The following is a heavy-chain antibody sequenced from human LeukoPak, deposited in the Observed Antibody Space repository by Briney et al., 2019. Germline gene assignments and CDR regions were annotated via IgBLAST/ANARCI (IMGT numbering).Heavy chain of an antibody. D-gene: IGHD3-22*01. CDR3: ARLFYDSSGYYSLGFDY. J-gene: IGHJ4*02. CDR1: GYTFTGYY. CDR2: INHHSGGT. V-gene: IGHV1-2*02. Sequence: ASVKVSCKASGYTFTGYYMHWVRQAPGQGLEWMGWINHHSGGTNYAQKFQGRVTMTRDTSISTAYMELSRLRSDDTAVYYCARLFYDSSGYYSLGFDYWGQGTLVTVSS.